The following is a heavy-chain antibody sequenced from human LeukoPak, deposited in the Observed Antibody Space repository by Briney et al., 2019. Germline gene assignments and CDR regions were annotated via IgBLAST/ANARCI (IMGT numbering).Heavy chain of an antibody. CDR3: ARDPRPSAAMVPNWFDP. CDR2: IIPILGIA. CDR1: GGAFSSYA. V-gene: IGHV1-69*04. Sequence: ASVTVSFKASGGAFSSYAISWVRQAPGQGLEWMGRIIPILGIANYAQKFQGRVTITADKSTSTAYMELSSLRSEDTAVYYCARDPRPSAAMVPNWFDPWGQGTLVTVSS. D-gene: IGHD2-2*01. J-gene: IGHJ5*02.